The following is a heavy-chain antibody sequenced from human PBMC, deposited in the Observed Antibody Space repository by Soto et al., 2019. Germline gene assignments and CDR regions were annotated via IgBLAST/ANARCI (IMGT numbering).Heavy chain of an antibody. J-gene: IGHJ4*02. CDR2: IDPSDSYT. CDR3: ARHVGMATIY. D-gene: IGHD5-12*01. CDR1: GYRFISYW. V-gene: IGHV5-10-1*01. Sequence: PGESLKISCKGSGYRFISYWISWVRQMPGKGLEWMGRIDPSDSYTNYSPSFQGHVTISADKSISTAYLQWSSLKASDTAMYYCARHVGMATIYWGQGTLVTVSS.